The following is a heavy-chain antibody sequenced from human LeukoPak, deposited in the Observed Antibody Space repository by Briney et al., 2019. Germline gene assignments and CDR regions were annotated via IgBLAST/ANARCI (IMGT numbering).Heavy chain of an antibody. V-gene: IGHV4-59*08. CDR1: GGSISSYY. Sequence: SETLSLTCTVSGGSISSYYWSWIRQPPGKGLEWIGYIYYSGSTNYNPSLKSRVTISVDTSKNQFSLKLSSVTAADTAVYYCARLDVDYFDYWGQGTLVTVSS. J-gene: IGHJ4*02. CDR2: IYYSGST. CDR3: ARLDVDYFDY.